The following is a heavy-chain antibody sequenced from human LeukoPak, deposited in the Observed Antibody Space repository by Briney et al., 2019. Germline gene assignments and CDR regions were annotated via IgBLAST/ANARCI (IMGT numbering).Heavy chain of an antibody. CDR3: ARRSSRYFDSDY. CDR1: EYTFTGYY. CDR2: MNPNSGNT. D-gene: IGHD3-9*01. J-gene: IGHJ4*02. V-gene: IGHV1-8*02. Sequence: ASVKVSCKASEYTFTGYYIHWVRQATGQGLEWMGWMNPNSGNTGYAQKFQGRVTMTRNTSISTAYMELSSLRSEDTAVYYCARRSSRYFDSDYWGQGTLVTVSS.